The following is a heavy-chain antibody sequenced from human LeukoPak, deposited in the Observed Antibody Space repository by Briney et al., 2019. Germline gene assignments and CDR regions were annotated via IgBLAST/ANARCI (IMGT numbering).Heavy chain of an antibody. Sequence: GGTLRLTCAASGFTFSTSAMGWVRQAPGKGLEWVSSIKGGGGDPFYADSVKGRFTISRDTSKNTLSLQLNSLRADDSAVYYCAKGGHDFNPFYWWGQGTLVTVSS. CDR1: GFTFSTSA. V-gene: IGHV3-23*01. CDR2: IKGGGGDP. D-gene: IGHD2-21*02. J-gene: IGHJ4*02. CDR3: AKGGHDFNPFYW.